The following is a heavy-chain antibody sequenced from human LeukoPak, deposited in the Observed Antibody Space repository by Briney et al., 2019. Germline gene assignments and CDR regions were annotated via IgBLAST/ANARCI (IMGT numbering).Heavy chain of an antibody. Sequence: SETLSLTCTVSGGSISSSSYYWGWIRQPPGKGLEWIGSIYYSGSTYYNPSLKSRVTISVDTSKNQFSLKLSSVTAADTAVYYCARVRSLSSGYWFHAFDIWGQGTMVTVSS. V-gene: IGHV4-39*07. CDR1: GGSISSSSYY. CDR3: ARVRSLSSGYWFHAFDI. J-gene: IGHJ3*02. D-gene: IGHD3-22*01. CDR2: IYYSGST.